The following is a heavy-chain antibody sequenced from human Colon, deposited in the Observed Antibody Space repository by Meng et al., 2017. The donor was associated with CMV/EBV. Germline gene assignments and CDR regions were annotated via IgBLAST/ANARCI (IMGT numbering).Heavy chain of an antibody. CDR1: TFTSYE. D-gene: IGHD2-15*01. J-gene: IGHJ4*02. CDR2: MNPNSGNT. CDR3: ARFFPYCSADNCYPYFDF. V-gene: IGHV1-8*01. Sequence: TFTSYEFNWVRQATGQGLEWMGWMNPNSGNTGYAQKFQGRVTMTKNTSINTAYMELSSLNFEDTAVYYCARFFPYCSADNCYPYFDFWGQGTLVTVSS.